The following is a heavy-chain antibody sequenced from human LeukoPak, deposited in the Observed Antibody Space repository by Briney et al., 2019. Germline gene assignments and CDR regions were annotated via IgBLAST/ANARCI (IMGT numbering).Heavy chain of an antibody. V-gene: IGHV3-74*01. J-gene: IGHJ4*02. CDR3: ARGGDIVVVPAAMGIDY. CDR2: INSDGSST. Sequence: GGSLRLSCAAYGFTFSSYSMHWDRQAPGKGLVWVSRINSDGSSTSYADSVKGRFTISRDNAKNTLYLQMNSLRAEDTAVYYCARGGDIVVVPAAMGIDYWGQGTLVTVSS. D-gene: IGHD2-2*01. CDR1: GFTFSSYS.